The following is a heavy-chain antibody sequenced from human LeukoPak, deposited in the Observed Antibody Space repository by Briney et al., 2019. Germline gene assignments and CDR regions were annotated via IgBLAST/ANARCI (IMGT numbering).Heavy chain of an antibody. V-gene: IGHV1-2*02. D-gene: IGHD3-3*01. CDR2: INPNSGGT. CDR3: ARLARITIFGVGPHFDY. Sequence: GASVKASCKASGYTFTGYYMHWVRQAPGQGLEWMGWINPNSGGTNYAQKFQGRVTMTRDTSISTAYMELSRLRSDDTAVYYCARLARITIFGVGPHFDYWGQGTLVTVSS. J-gene: IGHJ4*02. CDR1: GYTFTGYY.